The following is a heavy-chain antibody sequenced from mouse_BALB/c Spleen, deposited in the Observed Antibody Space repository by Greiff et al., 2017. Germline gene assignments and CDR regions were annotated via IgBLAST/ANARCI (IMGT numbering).Heavy chain of an antibody. CDR2: ISSGGSYT. J-gene: IGHJ4*01. D-gene: IGHD2-4*01. Sequence: EVKLVESGGGLVKPGGSLKLSCAASGFTFSSYAMSWVRQSPEKRLEWVAEISSGGSYTYYPDTVTGRFTISRDNAKNTLYLEMSSLRSEDTAMYYCARADYPYAMDYWGQGTSVTVSS. V-gene: IGHV5-9-4*01. CDR3: ARADYPYAMDY. CDR1: GFTFSSYA.